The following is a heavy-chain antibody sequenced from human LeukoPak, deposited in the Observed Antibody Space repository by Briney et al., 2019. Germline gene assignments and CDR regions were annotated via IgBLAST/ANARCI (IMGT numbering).Heavy chain of an antibody. V-gene: IGHV1-69*04. CDR3: ARAPSRDGYNSPNWFDP. D-gene: IGHD5-24*01. Sequence: ASVKVSCKASGGTFSSYAISWVRQAPGQGLEWMGRIIPIFGIANYAQKFQGRVTITADKSTSTAYMELSSLRSEDTAVYHCARAPSRDGYNSPNWFDPWGQGTLVTVSS. J-gene: IGHJ5*02. CDR2: IIPIFGIA. CDR1: GGTFSSYA.